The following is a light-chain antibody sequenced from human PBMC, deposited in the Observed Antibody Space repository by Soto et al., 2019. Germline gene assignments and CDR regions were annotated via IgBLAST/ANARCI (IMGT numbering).Light chain of an antibody. CDR3: QQYGSSQT. CDR1: QSVSSSY. V-gene: IGKV3-20*01. CDR2: GAS. Sequence: EIVLTQSPGTLSLSPGERATLSCRASQSVSSSYLAWYQQKPRQAPSLLIYGASSRATGIPDRFSGSGSGTDFSLTISRLEPEDFAVYYCQQYGSSQTFGQGTKVDIK. J-gene: IGKJ1*01.